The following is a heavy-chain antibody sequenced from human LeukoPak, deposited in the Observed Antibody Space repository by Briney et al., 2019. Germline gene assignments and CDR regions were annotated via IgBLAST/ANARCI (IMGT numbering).Heavy chain of an antibody. Sequence: SETLSLTCTVSGGSISSYYWSWIRQPPGKGLEWIGYIYYSGNTNYNPSLKSRVTISVDTSKNQFTLKLSSVPAADTAVYYCARDVRADYYDSSGYYPPANWFDPWGQGTLVTVSS. J-gene: IGHJ5*02. CDR1: GGSISSYY. CDR3: ARDVRADYYDSSGYYPPANWFDP. CDR2: IYYSGNT. D-gene: IGHD3-22*01. V-gene: IGHV4-59*01.